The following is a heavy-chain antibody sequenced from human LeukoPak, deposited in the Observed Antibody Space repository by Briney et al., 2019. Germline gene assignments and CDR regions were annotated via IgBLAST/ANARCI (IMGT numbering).Heavy chain of an antibody. CDR1: GFTFSSYG. J-gene: IGHJ4*02. CDR2: INHSGST. D-gene: IGHD6-19*01. Sequence: GSLRLSCAASGFTFSSYGMHWIRQPPGKGLEWIGEINHSGSTNYNPSIKSRVTISVDTSKNQFSLKLSSVTAADTAVYYCARGLRLAGNWGQGTLVTVSS. CDR3: ARGLRLAGN. V-gene: IGHV4-34*01.